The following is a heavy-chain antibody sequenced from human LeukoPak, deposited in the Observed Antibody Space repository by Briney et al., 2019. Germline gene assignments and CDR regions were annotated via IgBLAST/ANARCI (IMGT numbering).Heavy chain of an antibody. V-gene: IGHV3-74*01. CDR3: TTTRLADAFYFDY. CDR2: INSDGSRT. CDR1: GFTFNNYW. Sequence: GGSLRLSCAASGFTFNNYWMHWVRQAPGKGLVWVSRINSDGSRTTYADAVKGRFTVSRDNAKYTLCLQMNSLRAEDTAVYYCTTTRLADAFYFDYWGQGTLVTVSS. J-gene: IGHJ4*02. D-gene: IGHD6-13*01.